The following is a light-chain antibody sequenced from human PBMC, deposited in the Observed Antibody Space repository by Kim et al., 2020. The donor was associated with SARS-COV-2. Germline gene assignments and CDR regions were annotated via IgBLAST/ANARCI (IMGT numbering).Light chain of an antibody. J-gene: IGLJ2*01. CDR1: NIGSKS. V-gene: IGLV3-21*03. CDR3: QVWDSSSDHPGVV. Sequence: GKTARITCGGNNIGSKSVHWYQQKPGQTPVLVVYDDSDRPSGIPERFSGSNSGNTATLTISRVEAGDEADYYCQVWDSSSDHPGVVFGGGTQLTVL. CDR2: DDS.